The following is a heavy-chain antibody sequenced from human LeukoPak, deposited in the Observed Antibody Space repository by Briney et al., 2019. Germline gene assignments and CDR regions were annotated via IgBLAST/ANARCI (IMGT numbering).Heavy chain of an antibody. CDR3: AKGDIVVVPAAITRFDY. Sequence: PGGSLRLSCAASGFTFSSYAMSSVRQAPGKGLEWVSAISGSGGSTYYADSVKGRFTISRDNSKNTLYLQMNSLRAGDTAVYYCAKGDIVVVPAAITRFDYWGQGTLVTVSS. V-gene: IGHV3-23*01. J-gene: IGHJ4*02. CDR1: GFTFSSYA. CDR2: ISGSGGST. D-gene: IGHD2-2*02.